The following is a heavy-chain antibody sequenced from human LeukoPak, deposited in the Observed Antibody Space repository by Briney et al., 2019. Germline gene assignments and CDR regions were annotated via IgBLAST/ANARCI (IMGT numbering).Heavy chain of an antibody. J-gene: IGHJ6*02. Sequence: GGSLRLSCAASGFTFSSYAMSWVREAPGKGLEWVSAISGSGGSTYYADSVKGRFTISRDNSKNTLYLQMNSLRAEDTAVYYCAKKDRLATTTYYYYYGMDVWGQGTTVTVSS. V-gene: IGHV3-23*01. CDR1: GFTFSSYA. D-gene: IGHD5-12*01. CDR3: AKKDRLATTTYYYYYGMDV. CDR2: ISGSGGST.